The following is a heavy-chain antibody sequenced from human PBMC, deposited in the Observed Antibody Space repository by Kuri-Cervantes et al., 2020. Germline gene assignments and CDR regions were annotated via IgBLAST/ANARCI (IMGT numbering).Heavy chain of an antibody. J-gene: IGHJ4*02. D-gene: IGHD2-8*02. V-gene: IGHV4-34*01. CDR3: ARDFTGSDVLSDY. Sequence: SETLSLTCAVYGGSFSGYYWSWIRQPPGKGLGWIWKINLSGSTNSNPSLKSRVTISVDTSKNQFSLMMSSVTAADTAVYYCARDFTGSDVLSDYWGQGTLVTVSS. CDR2: INLSGST. CDR1: GGSFSGYY.